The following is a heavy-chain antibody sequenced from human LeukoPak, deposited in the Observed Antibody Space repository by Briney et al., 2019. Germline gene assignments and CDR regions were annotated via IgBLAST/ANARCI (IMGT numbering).Heavy chain of an antibody. J-gene: IGHJ4*02. CDR3: AKDPGVVVVAASDY. CDR2: IRYGGSDI. Sequence: GGSLRLSCAASGFTFSTCGMHWVRQAPGKGLEWVAFIRYGGSDIYYGDSVKGRFTISRDNSKNTLYLQMNSLRAEDTAVYYCAKDPGVVVVAASDYWGQGTLVTVSS. V-gene: IGHV3-30*02. D-gene: IGHD2-15*01. CDR1: GFTFSTCG.